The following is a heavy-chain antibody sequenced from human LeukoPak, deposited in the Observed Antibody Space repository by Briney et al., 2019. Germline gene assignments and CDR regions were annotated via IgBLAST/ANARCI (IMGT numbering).Heavy chain of an antibody. Sequence: GESLKISCKGSGYSFTSYWIGWVRQMPGKGLEWMGIIYPGDSDTRYSPSFQGQVTISADKTIGTAYLQWSSLKASDTAMYYCARSFASMVRGKPQTDYWGQGTLVTVSS. CDR1: GYSFTSYW. V-gene: IGHV5-51*01. J-gene: IGHJ4*02. CDR2: IYPGDSDT. CDR3: ARSFASMVRGKPQTDY. D-gene: IGHD3-10*01.